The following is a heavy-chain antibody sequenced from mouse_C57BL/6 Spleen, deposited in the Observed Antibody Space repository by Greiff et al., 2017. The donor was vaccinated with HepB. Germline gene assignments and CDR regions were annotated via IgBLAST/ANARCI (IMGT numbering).Heavy chain of an antibody. CDR3: ARRGDYVDY. D-gene: IGHD2-13*01. J-gene: IGHJ2*01. V-gene: IGHV1-61*01. Sequence: QVQLQQPGAELVRPGSSVKLSCKASGYTFTSYWMDWVKQRPGQGLEWIGNIYPSDSENYYNQKFKDKATLTVDKSSSTAYMQLSSLTSEDSAVYYCARRGDYVDYWGQGTTLTVSS. CDR2: IYPSDSEN. CDR1: GYTFTSYW.